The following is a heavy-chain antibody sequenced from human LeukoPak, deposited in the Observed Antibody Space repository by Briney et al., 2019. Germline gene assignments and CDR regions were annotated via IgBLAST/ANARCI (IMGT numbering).Heavy chain of an antibody. CDR3: ASVRRGFGESSKYYAYYYMGV. J-gene: IGHJ6*03. CDR1: GYSISSGYY. Sequence: SETLSLTCTVSGYSISSGYYWGWIRQTPGKGLEWLGCIYHSGSTYYNPSLKSRVTISLDTSKNQFSLKLSSVTAADTAVYYCASVRRGFGESSKYYAYYYMGVWGKGTTVTISS. CDR2: IYHSGST. D-gene: IGHD3-10*01. V-gene: IGHV4-38-2*02.